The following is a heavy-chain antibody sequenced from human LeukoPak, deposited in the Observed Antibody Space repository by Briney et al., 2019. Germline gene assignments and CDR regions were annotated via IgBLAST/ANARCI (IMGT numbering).Heavy chain of an antibody. V-gene: IGHV4-34*01. D-gene: IGHD3-22*01. CDR2: INHSGST. CDR1: GGSFSGYY. Sequence: NPSETLSLTCAVYGGSFSGYYWSWIRQPPGKGLEWIGEINHSGSTNYNPSLKSRVTISVDTSKNQFSLKLSSVTAADTAVYYCASSPRYYYDSSGYFYKYYFDYWGQGTLVTVSS. J-gene: IGHJ4*02. CDR3: ASSPRYYYDSSGYFYKYYFDY.